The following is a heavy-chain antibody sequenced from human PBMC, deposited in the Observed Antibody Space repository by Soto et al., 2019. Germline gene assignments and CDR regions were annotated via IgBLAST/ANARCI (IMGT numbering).Heavy chain of an antibody. D-gene: IGHD2-2*01. J-gene: IGHJ4*02. CDR3: ARDYLSSKLSLSYFDF. V-gene: IGHV1-46*01. Sequence: QVQLVQSGAEVTRPGASVKVCCKASGYSFISHYIHWVRQAPGQGLEWMGFINPSGGSATLAQKFQGRVTMTRDTSTSTVYMELTIPRSEDAAVYYCARDYLSSKLSLSYFDFWGQGTLVTVSS. CDR1: GYSFISHY. CDR2: INPSGGSA.